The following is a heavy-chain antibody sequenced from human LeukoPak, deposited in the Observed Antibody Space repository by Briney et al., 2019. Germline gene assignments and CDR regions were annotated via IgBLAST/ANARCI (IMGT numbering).Heavy chain of an antibody. CDR2: IYHSGST. CDR3: ARGVYCTNGVCYSDFDY. D-gene: IGHD2-8*01. J-gene: IGHJ4*02. V-gene: IGHV4-38-2*02. Sequence: SETLSLTCTVSGYSISSGYYWGWIRQPPGKGLEWIGSIYHSGSTYYNPSLKSRVTISVDTSKNQFSLKLSSVTAADTAVYYCARGVYCTNGVCYSDFDYWGQGTLVTVSS. CDR1: GYSISSGYY.